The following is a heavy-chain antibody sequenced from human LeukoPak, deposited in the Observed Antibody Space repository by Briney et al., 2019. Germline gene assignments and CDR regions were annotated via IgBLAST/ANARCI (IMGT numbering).Heavy chain of an antibody. J-gene: IGHJ6*03. CDR3: ARTHTYYDFWSGYYYYYYMDV. V-gene: IGHV4-39*01. Sequence: SETLSLTCTVSGGSISSSSYYWGWIRQPPGKGLEWIGRIYYSGSTYYIPSLNRQSTISIDTSKHQLSLTLSSVTAAHTAVHYCARTHTYYDFWSGYYYYYYMDVWGKGTTVSVSS. CDR1: GGSISSSSYY. CDR2: IYYSGST. D-gene: IGHD3-3*01.